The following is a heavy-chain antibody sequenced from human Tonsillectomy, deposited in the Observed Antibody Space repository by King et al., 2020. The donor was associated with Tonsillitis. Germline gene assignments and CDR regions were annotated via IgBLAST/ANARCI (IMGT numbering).Heavy chain of an antibody. CDR2: ISYDGSNK. V-gene: IGHV3-30-3*01. CDR1: GFTFSSYA. J-gene: IGHJ4*02. Sequence: VQLVESGGGVVQPGRSLRLSCAASGFTFSSYAMHWVRQAPGKGLEWVAVISYDGSNKYYADSVKGRFTISRDNSKNTLYLQMNSLRAEDTAVYYCARLSSMYFDYWGQGTLVTVSS. D-gene: IGHD6-19*01. CDR3: ARLSSMYFDY.